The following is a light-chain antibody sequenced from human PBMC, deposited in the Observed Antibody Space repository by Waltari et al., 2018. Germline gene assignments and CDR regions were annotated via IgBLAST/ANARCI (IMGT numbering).Light chain of an antibody. CDR3: SSYTTSSTLEL. J-gene: IGLJ3*02. Sequence: QSALAQPASVSGSPGQSITLSCTGISSDIGGYKYVSWYQQHPGTAPNLLIFDVNHRPSGVSNRFSASKSGNTASLTISDLQAEDEADYYCSSYTTSSTLELFGGGTRLTVL. CDR2: DVN. V-gene: IGLV2-14*01. CDR1: SSDIGGYKY.